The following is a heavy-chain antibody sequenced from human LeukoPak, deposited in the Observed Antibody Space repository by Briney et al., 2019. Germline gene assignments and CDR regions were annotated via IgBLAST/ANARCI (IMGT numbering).Heavy chain of an antibody. D-gene: IGHD6-13*01. J-gene: IGHJ4*02. V-gene: IGHV3-53*01. Sequence: GESLRLSCAASGVTVSTSYMIWVRQAPGKGLEWVSVIYGEGNTYYADSVKGQFTISRDDFKNTLSLQMTSLRAADTAIYYCARDSTTWSRAGYWGQGTLVTVSS. CDR1: GVTVSTSY. CDR3: ARDSTTWSRAGY. CDR2: IYGEGNT.